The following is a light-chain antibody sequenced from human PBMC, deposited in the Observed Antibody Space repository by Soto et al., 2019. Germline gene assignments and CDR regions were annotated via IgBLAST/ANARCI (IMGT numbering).Light chain of an antibody. CDR2: DAS. Sequence: DIQMTQSPSTLSASVGDRVTITCRASQYISDRLAWYQQKPGKAPKVLIFDASNLESGVPSRFSASGSGTEFSLTISSLQPDDFATYYCQHYAYAWTFGQGTKVEI. CDR1: QYISDR. V-gene: IGKV1-5*01. J-gene: IGKJ1*01. CDR3: QHYAYAWT.